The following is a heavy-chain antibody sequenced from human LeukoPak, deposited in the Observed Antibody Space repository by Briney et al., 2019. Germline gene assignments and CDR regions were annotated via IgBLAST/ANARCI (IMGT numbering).Heavy chain of an antibody. CDR3: ARVGPLGYYDILTGYYEGNYYYYYMDV. CDR2: ISAYNGNT. CDR1: GYTFTSSG. D-gene: IGHD3-9*01. V-gene: IGHV1-18*01. Sequence: ASVKLSCKASGYTFTSSGISWVRQAPGQGLEWMGWISAYNGNTNYAQKLQGRVTMTTDTSTSTAYMELRSLRSDDTAVYYCARVGPLGYYDILTGYYEGNYYYYYMDVWGKGTTVTISS. J-gene: IGHJ6*03.